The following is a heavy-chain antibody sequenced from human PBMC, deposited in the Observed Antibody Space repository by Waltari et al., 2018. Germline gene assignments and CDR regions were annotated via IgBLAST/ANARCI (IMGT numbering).Heavy chain of an antibody. CDR1: GFTFSSIG. V-gene: IGHV3-30*02. CDR2: IRYDGSNK. CDR3: AKDRGSMYYFDY. J-gene: IGHJ4*02. D-gene: IGHD3-10*01. Sequence: QVQLVESGGGVVQPGGSLRLSCAASGFTFSSIGMHWVRQAPGKGLEWVAFIRYDGSNKYYADSVNGLFTISRDNSKNTLYLQMNSLRAEDTAVYYCAKDRGSMYYFDYWGQGTLVTVSS.